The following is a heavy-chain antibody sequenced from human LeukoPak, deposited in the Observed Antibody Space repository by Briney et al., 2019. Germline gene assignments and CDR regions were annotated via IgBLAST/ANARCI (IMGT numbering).Heavy chain of an antibody. CDR2: IESRTDGGTT. V-gene: IGHV3-15*04. J-gene: IGHJ4*02. CDR3: TTIPGITVFGVVSDY. D-gene: IGHD3-3*01. CDR1: GLSLTNAA. Sequence: GGSLRLSCAASGLSLTNAAMSWVRQTPGKGLEWVGRIESRTDGGTTDYAAPVRGRFSISRDDSKNTLYLQMNSLKSEDTAVYYCTTIPGITVFGVVSDYWGQGTLVTVSS.